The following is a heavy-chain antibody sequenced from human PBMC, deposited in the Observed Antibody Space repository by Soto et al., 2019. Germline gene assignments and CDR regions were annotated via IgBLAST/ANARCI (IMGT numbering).Heavy chain of an antibody. CDR1: GGSISRSSYF. CDR3: ARHPSNFWFDP. Sequence: QLQLQESGPGLVKPSETLSLTCTVSGGSISRSSYFWGWIRQPPGKGLEWIGSIDYSGSTYYSPSLKSRVTVSVDTSKNQFSLKLSSVTAADTAVYYCARHPSNFWFDPWGQGTLVTVSS. D-gene: IGHD4-4*01. J-gene: IGHJ5*02. V-gene: IGHV4-39*01. CDR2: IDYSGST.